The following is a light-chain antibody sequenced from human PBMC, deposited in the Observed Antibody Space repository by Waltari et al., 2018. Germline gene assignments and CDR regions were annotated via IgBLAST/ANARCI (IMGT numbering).Light chain of an antibody. CDR1: QSVDAW. V-gene: IGKV1-5*03. J-gene: IGKJ2*01. CDR2: KAS. Sequence: DIQMTQSPSTLSASVGDRATITCRASQSVDAWLAWYQQKPGKAPKFLIYKASNLESGVPSRFSGSGSGTEFSLTITSLQPDDFGTYYCQQYSSYPPTFGQGSKLEI. CDR3: QQYSSYPPT.